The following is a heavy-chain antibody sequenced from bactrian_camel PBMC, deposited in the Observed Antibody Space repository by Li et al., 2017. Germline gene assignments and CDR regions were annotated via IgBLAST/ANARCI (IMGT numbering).Heavy chain of an antibody. CDR1: GFTFSNVA. Sequence: VQLVESGGDLVQPGGSLRLSCVASGFTFSNVAMFWVRQAPGKGLEWVSNIRSDGSYTYYADSVKGRFTISRDNAKNTVYLQMNSLNSGDTALYYCVTGAGYYVDWGQGTQVTVS. CDR2: IRSDGSYT. J-gene: IGHJ4*01. CDR3: VTGAGYYVD. V-gene: IGHV3S2*01. D-gene: IGHD6*01.